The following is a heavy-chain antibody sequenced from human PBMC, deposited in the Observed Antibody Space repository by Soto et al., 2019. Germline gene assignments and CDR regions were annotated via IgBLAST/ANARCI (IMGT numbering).Heavy chain of an antibody. CDR1: GYTFSDYY. D-gene: IGHD1-7*01. CDR2: INPDNGGT. CDR3: ARYISGTFPALQH. J-gene: IGHJ1*01. Sequence: ASVKVSCKASGYTFSDYYMHWVRQAPGQGLEWMGWINPDNGGTKYAQNFQGRVTMTSDTSISTAYMDLTRLRSDDTAVYYCARYISGTFPALQHWGQSTLVTVSS. V-gene: IGHV1-2*02.